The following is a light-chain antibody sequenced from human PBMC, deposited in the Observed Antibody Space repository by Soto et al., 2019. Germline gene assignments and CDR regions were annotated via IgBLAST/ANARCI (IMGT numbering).Light chain of an antibody. V-gene: IGLV2-23*02. Sequence: QSALTQPASVSGSHGQSITISCTGTSSDVGSYNLVSWYQQHPGKAPKLMILEDNKRPSGVSNRFSGSKSGNTASLTISGLQAEDEADYYCCSYAGSSTFVIFGGGTKLTVL. J-gene: IGLJ2*01. CDR1: SSDVGSYNL. CDR2: EDN. CDR3: CSYAGSSTFVI.